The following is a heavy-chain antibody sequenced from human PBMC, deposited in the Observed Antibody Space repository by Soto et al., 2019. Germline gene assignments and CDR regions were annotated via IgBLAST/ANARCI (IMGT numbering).Heavy chain of an antibody. Sequence: SETLSLTCAVYGGSFSGYYWSWIRQPPGKGLEWIGEINHSGSTNYNPSLKSRVTISVDTSKNQFSLKLSSVTAADTAVYYCAGGQQLVTYYYYGMDVWGQGTTVTVSS. D-gene: IGHD6-6*01. CDR3: AGGQQLVTYYYYGMDV. V-gene: IGHV4-34*01. J-gene: IGHJ6*02. CDR2: INHSGST. CDR1: GGSFSGYY.